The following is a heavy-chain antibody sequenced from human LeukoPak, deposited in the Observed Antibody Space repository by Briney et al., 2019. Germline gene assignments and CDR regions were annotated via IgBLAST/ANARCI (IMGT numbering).Heavy chain of an antibody. CDR3: ARGALLWFGDRMEYYFDY. V-gene: IGHV4-59*01. CDR1: DDSITIYY. CDR2: IYYSGTT. J-gene: IGHJ4*02. D-gene: IGHD3-10*01. Sequence: SETLSLTCTVSDDSITIYYWSWIRQPPGKGLEWIGFIYYSGTTNYNPSLKSRVTISVDTSKNQFSLKLSSMTAADTAVYYCARGALLWFGDRMEYYFDYWGQGTLLTVSS.